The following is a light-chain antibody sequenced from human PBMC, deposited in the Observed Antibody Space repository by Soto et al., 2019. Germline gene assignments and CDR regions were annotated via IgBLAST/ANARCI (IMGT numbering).Light chain of an antibody. CDR3: HQRSNWPWT. CDR1: QSVSSY. CDR2: DAS. J-gene: IGKJ1*01. Sequence: EIVLTQSPATLSLSPGERATLSCRASQSVSSYLAWYQQKPGQAPRLLIYDASNRATGIPARFSGSGFGTDFTLTISSLEPEDFAVYYCHQRSNWPWTFGQGTKVEIK. V-gene: IGKV3-11*01.